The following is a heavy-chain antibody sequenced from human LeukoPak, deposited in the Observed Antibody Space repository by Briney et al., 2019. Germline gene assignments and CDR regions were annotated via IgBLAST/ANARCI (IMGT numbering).Heavy chain of an antibody. D-gene: IGHD3-22*01. CDR1: GFTFSSYE. Sequence: GGSLRLSCAASGFTFSSYEMNWVRQAPGKGLEWVSYISGSGSSIHYADSVKGRFTISRDNAMNSLYLQMNSLRAEDTASYYCAREYDSGGYPIDFWGHGNRVNVSS. CDR2: ISGSGSSI. V-gene: IGHV3-48*03. J-gene: IGHJ4*01. CDR3: AREYDSGGYPIDF.